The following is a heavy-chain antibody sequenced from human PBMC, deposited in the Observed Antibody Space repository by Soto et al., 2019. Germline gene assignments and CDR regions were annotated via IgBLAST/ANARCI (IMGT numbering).Heavy chain of an antibody. CDR1: GFTFSSYS. CDR2: ISSSSSTI. D-gene: IGHD1-1*01. Sequence: GRSLRLSCAASGFTFSSYSMNWVRQAPGKGLEWVSYISSSSSTIYYADSVKGRFTISRDNAKNSLYLQMNSLRAEDTAVYYCAALTGTTVWTRDYLGQGTLVTVSS. CDR3: AALTGTTVWTRDY. J-gene: IGHJ4*02. V-gene: IGHV3-48*01.